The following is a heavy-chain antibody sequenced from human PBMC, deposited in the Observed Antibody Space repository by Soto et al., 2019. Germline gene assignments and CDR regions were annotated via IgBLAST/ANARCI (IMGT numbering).Heavy chain of an antibody. D-gene: IGHD6-13*01. J-gene: IGHJ4*02. CDR1: GFTFSSYA. CDR3: AKDTASYSSSWYSGYYFDY. Sequence: GGSLRLSCAASGFTFSSYAMSWVRQAPGKGLEWVSAISGSGGSTYYADSVKGRFTISRDNSKNTLYLQMNSLRAEDTAVYYCAKDTASYSSSWYSGYYFDYWGQGTLVTVSS. V-gene: IGHV3-23*01. CDR2: ISGSGGST.